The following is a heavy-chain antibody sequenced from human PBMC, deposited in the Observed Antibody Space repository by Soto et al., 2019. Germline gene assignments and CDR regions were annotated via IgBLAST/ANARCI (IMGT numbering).Heavy chain of an antibody. D-gene: IGHD3-22*01. J-gene: IGHJ5*02. Sequence: PGGSLRLSCAASGFTFSNAWMSWVRQAPGKGLEWVGRIKSKTDGGTTDYAAPVKGRFTISRDNSKNTLYLQMNSLRAEDTAVYYCAKKSGFPFSGYYNNWFDPWGQGTLVTVSS. V-gene: IGHV3-15*01. CDR3: AKKSGFPFSGYYNNWFDP. CDR1: GFTFSNAW. CDR2: IKSKTDGGTT.